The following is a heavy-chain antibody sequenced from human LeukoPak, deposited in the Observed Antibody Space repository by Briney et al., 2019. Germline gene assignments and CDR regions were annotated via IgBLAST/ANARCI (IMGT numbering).Heavy chain of an antibody. V-gene: IGHV3-33*01. CDR2: IWYDGSNK. D-gene: IGHD3-16*02. Sequence: GGSLRLPCAASGFTFSSYGMHWVRQAPGKGLEWVAVIWYDGSNKYYADSVKGRFTISRDNSKNTLYLQMNSLRAEDTAVYYCARAQAYYDYVWGSYRPHYYFDYWGQGTLVTVSP. CDR1: GFTFSSYG. J-gene: IGHJ4*02. CDR3: ARAQAYYDYVWGSYRPHYYFDY.